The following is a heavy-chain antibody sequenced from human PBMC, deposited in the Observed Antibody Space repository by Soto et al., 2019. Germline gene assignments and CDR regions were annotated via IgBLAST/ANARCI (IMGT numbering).Heavy chain of an antibody. Sequence: ASVKVSCKASGYTFTSYGISWVRQAPGQGLEWMGWISAYNGNTNYAQKLQGKVTMTTDTSTSTAYMELRSLRSDDTAVYYCARVYCSSTSCYAPDYWGQGTLVTVSS. D-gene: IGHD2-2*01. CDR2: ISAYNGNT. CDR1: GYTFTSYG. V-gene: IGHV1-18*01. J-gene: IGHJ4*02. CDR3: ARVYCSSTSCYAPDY.